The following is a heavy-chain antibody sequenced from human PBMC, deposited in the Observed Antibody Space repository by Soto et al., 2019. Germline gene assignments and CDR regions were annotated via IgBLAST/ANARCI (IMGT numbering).Heavy chain of an antibody. CDR2: IYYSGST. D-gene: IGHD3-10*01. Sequence: SETLSLTCTVSGGSISSDYYWSWIRQPPGKGLEWIGYIYYSGSTYYKPSLKSRVTISVDTSKNQFSLKLSSVTAADTAVYYCARVRPLGSGSYPLFDFWGQGTLVTVS. V-gene: IGHV4-30-4*01. CDR1: GGSISSDYY. J-gene: IGHJ4*02. CDR3: ARVRPLGSGSYPLFDF.